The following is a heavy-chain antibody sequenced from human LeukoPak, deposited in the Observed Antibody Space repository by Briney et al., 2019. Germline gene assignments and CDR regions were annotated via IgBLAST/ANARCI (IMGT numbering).Heavy chain of an antibody. CDR3: AKQESWSNFDS. CDR1: GFTFSSYS. J-gene: IGHJ4*02. Sequence: GGSLRLSCAASGFTFSSYSMSWVRQAPGKGLEWVSAINGSCGSTFFADSVKGRFTISIDNSKNTLYLQINSLRAEDTSVYYCAKQESWSNFDSWGQGTLVTVSS. D-gene: IGHD2-15*01. V-gene: IGHV3-23*01. CDR2: INGSCGST.